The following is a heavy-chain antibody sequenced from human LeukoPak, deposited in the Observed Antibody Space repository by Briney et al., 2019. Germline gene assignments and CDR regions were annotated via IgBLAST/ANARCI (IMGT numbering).Heavy chain of an antibody. J-gene: IGHJ4*02. CDR2: IYHSGST. CDR1: GGSISSGDNS. Sequence: SQTLSLTCAVSGGSISSGDNSWSWIRQPPGKGLEWIGYIYHSGSTYYNPSLKSRVTISVDRSKNQFSLKLSSVTAADTAVYYCARAREVDWGYPYYFDYWGQGTLVTVSS. V-gene: IGHV4-30-2*01. D-gene: IGHD7-27*01. CDR3: ARAREVDWGYPYYFDY.